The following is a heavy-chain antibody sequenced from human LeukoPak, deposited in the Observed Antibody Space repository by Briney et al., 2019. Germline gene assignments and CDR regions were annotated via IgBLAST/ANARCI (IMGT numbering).Heavy chain of an antibody. CDR3: ARDRGVPYFITGTTTAFFDY. CDR2: ISSSSSYI. J-gene: IGHJ4*02. V-gene: IGHV3-21*01. D-gene: IGHD1-7*01. Sequence: PGGSLLLSCAASGFTFSSYSMNWVRQAPGKGVEWVSSISSSSSYIYYADSVKGRFTISRDNAKNSLYLQMNSLRAEDTAVYYCARDRGVPYFITGTTTAFFDYWGQGTLVTVSS. CDR1: GFTFSSYS.